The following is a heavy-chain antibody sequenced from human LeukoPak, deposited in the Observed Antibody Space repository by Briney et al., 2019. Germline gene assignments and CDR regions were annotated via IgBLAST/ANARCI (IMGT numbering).Heavy chain of an antibody. V-gene: IGHV1-69*05. CDR2: IIPIFGTA. D-gene: IGHD4-17*01. CDR3: ASDYPYGDYAY. CDR1: GGTFSSYA. Sequence: SVKVSCKASGGTFSSYAISWVRQAPGQGLEWMGRIIPIFGTANYAQKFQGRVTITTDESTSTAYMELSSLRSGDTAVYYCASDYPYGDYAYWGQGTLVTVSS. J-gene: IGHJ4*02.